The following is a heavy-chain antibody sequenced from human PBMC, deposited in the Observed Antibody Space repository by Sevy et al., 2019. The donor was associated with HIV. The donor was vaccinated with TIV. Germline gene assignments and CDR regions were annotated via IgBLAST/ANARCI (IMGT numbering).Heavy chain of an antibody. V-gene: IGHV3-21*01. CDR2: ISSSSSYI. CDR1: GFTFSSYS. Sequence: GGSLRLSCAASGFTFSSYSMNWVRQAPGKGLEWVSSISSSSSYIYYADSVKGRFTISRDNAKNSLYLQMNSLRAEDTAVHYCARERRTNGVCYTLWGQGTLVTISS. CDR3: ARERRTNGVCYTL. J-gene: IGHJ4*02. D-gene: IGHD2-8*01.